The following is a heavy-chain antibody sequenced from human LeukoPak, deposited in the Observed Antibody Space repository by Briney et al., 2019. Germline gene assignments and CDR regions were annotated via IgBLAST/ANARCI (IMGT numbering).Heavy chain of an antibody. CDR3: VRGVPVTPGIDY. CDR2: ICTDETTI. V-gene: IGHV3-74*01. CDR1: GFTFSTYC. J-gene: IGHJ4*02. Sequence: PGGSLRLSCAASGFTFSTYCMHWVRQPPGKGLVWVSQICTDETTIRNADSVKGRFTISRDNAKNTLYLQMSSLRVEDTAVYYCVRGVPVTPGIDYWGQGTLVTVSS. D-gene: IGHD2-2*01.